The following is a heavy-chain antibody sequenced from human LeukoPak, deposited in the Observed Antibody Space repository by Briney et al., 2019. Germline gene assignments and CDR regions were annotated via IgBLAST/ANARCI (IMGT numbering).Heavy chain of an antibody. J-gene: IGHJ5*02. D-gene: IGHD1-26*01. CDR2: IYPGDSDT. V-gene: IGHV5-51*01. CDR1: GYSFTSYW. Sequence: GESLKISCKGSGYSFTSYWIGWVRQMPGKGLEWMGIIYPGDSDTRYSPSFQGQVTISADKSIGTAYLQWSSLKASDTAMYYCAGSLVGATSWFDPWGQGTLVTVSS. CDR3: AGSLVGATSWFDP.